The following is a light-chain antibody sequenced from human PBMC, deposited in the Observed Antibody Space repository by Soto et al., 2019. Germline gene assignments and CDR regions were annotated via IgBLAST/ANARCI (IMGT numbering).Light chain of an antibody. CDR1: PRVSSY. J-gene: IGKJ4*01. CDR3: QQFSSYPLT. CDR2: GAS. Sequence: EIIMTLSVATLSVSPRERATLSSRSSPRVSSYLAWYPHRPGQAPRLHIYGASTRATGITARFSGSESGTEVTCTISRLQAEDFAVYYTQQFSSYPLTFGGGTKVDI. V-gene: IGKV3-15*01.